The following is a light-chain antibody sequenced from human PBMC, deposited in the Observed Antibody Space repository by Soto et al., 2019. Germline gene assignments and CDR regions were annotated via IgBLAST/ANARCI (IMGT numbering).Light chain of an antibody. V-gene: IGKV3-20*01. J-gene: IGKJ1*01. CDR1: QSVSSSY. CDR3: QQYGSSGT. Sequence: EIVLTQSPDTLSLSPGERATLSCRASQSVSSSYLAWYQHKPGQAPRLLIYGASNRATGIPDRFSGSGSGTDFTLTISRLEPEDFAVYYCQQYGSSGTFGQGTKVDI. CDR2: GAS.